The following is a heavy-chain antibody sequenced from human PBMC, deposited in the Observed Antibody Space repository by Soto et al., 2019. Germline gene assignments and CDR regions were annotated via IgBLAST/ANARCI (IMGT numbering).Heavy chain of an antibody. D-gene: IGHD4-17*01. CDR1: GGSISSHY. J-gene: IGHJ4*02. CDR3: ARSQTTVTSYDY. CDR2: IHYSGST. V-gene: IGHV4-59*08. Sequence: SETLSLTCTVSGGSISSHYWSWIRQPPGKGLEWIGYIHYSGSTNYNPSLKSRVTTSVDTSKNQFSLKLSSVTAAETAVYYCARSQTTVTSYDYWGQGTLVTVSS.